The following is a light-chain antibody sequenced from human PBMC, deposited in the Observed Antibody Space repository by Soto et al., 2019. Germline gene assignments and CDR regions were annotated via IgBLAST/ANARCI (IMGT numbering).Light chain of an antibody. CDR3: QVEIT. CDR1: ESVSSY. J-gene: IGKJ5*01. CDR2: DAS. V-gene: IGKV3-11*01. Sequence: EVVMTQSPATLSVSTGERATLSCRASESVSSYLAWYQQKPGQAPRLLIYDASNRATGIPDRFSGSGSRTDFTLTISSLEPEDFAVYYCQVEITFGQGTRLEIK.